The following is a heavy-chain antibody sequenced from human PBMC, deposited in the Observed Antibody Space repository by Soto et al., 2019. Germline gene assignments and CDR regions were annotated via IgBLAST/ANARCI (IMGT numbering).Heavy chain of an antibody. V-gene: IGHV1-18*01. CDR1: GYTFTSYG. D-gene: IGHD3-22*01. J-gene: IGHJ4*02. CDR3: ARAVEYYYDSSGYLTKYYFDY. CDR2: ISAYNGNT. Sequence: QVQLVQSGAEVKKPGASVKVSCKASGYTFTSYGISWVRQAPGQGLEWMGWISAYNGNTNYAQKLQGRVNMPTDTSTSTAYMELRSLRSDDTAVYYCARAVEYYYDSSGYLTKYYFDYWGQGTLVTVSS.